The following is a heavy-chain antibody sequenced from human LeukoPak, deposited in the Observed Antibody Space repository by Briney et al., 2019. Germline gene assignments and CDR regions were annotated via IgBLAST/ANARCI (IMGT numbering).Heavy chain of an antibody. CDR2: INSAGSST. D-gene: IGHD5-12*01. V-gene: IGHV3-74*01. Sequence: GGSLRLSCAASGFTFSSYWMHWVRQAPGKGLVWVSRINSAGSSTGYADSVKGRFTISRDNAKNTLYMQMNSLRAEDTAVYYCARCGYSGYDYCDSWGQGTLVTVSS. J-gene: IGHJ4*02. CDR3: ARCGYSGYDYCDS. CDR1: GFTFSSYW.